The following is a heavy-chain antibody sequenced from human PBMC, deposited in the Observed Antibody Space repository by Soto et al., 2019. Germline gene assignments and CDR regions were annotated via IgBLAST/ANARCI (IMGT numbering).Heavy chain of an antibody. CDR3: ARGAAVAGGDNWLDT. J-gene: IGHJ5*02. V-gene: IGHV1-46*01. Sequence: GPSVKVSCEASGYPFSSKYIHWVRQAPGQGLEWVGIITPSDCATIYARKFQGRVTLTRDTSTRTVYMQLSSLRSDDTAVYHCARGAAVAGGDNWLDTWGQGTLVTVSS. D-gene: IGHD6-19*01. CDR1: GYPFSSKY. CDR2: ITPSDCAT.